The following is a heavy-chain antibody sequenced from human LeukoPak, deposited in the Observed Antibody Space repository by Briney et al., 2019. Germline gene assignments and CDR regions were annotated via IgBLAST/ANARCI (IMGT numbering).Heavy chain of an antibody. Sequence: SETLSLPCTVCGYFLSIGYYWGRPRPPPGKGLEWIESIYYSGSTSYTPSLKRRVTISVDTSKNQSSLMLSSVTAADTAVYYCARLALVVTAFDYWGQGTLVTVSS. CDR2: IYYSGST. CDR1: GYFLSIGYY. J-gene: IGHJ4*02. V-gene: IGHV4-38-2*02. D-gene: IGHD2-21*02. CDR3: ARLALVVTAFDY.